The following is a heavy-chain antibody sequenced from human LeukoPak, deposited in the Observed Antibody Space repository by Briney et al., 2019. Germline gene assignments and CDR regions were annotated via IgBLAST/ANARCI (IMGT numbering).Heavy chain of an antibody. CDR3: ARGIASTSCYGPSCNWFDP. D-gene: IGHD2-2*01. J-gene: IGHJ5*02. CDR2: INPYSGGT. V-gene: IGHV1-2*02. CDR1: GYTFTGYY. Sequence: ASVKVSCKASGYTFTGYYMHWVRQAPGQGLEWMGWINPYSGGTNYAQKFQGRVTMTRDTSISTAYMELSSLRSDDTAIYYCARGIASTSCYGPSCNWFDPWGQGTLVTVSS.